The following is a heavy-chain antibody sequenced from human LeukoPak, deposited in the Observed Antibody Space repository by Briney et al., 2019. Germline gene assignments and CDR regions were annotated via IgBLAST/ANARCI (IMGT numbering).Heavy chain of an antibody. CDR2: IYYSGST. CDR1: GGSISSYY. Sequence: SETLSLTCTVSGGSISSYYWSWIRQPPGKGLEWIGYIYYSGSTNYNPSLKSRVTISVDTSKNQFSLKLSSVTAADTAVYYCARGYYLNWFDPWGQGTLVTVSS. CDR3: ARGYYLNWFDP. V-gene: IGHV4-59*01. J-gene: IGHJ5*02. D-gene: IGHD3-10*01.